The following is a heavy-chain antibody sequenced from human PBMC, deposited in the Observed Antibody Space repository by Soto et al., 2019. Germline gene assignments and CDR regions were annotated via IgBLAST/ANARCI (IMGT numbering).Heavy chain of an antibody. J-gene: IGHJ4*02. CDR3: TTMCTNWYVLY. V-gene: IGHV3-15*01. D-gene: IGHD3-10*02. CDR2: IKGKNDGGTT. Sequence: EVQLVETGGGLATPGGSLRLSCAASGFTFTDAWMNWVRQSPGKGLEWVGRIKGKNDGGTTDYAAPVKGRFTISRDDSKNTLYLQMNSLKSDDTAVYYCTTMCTNWYVLYWGQGTLVTVSS. CDR1: GFTFTDAW.